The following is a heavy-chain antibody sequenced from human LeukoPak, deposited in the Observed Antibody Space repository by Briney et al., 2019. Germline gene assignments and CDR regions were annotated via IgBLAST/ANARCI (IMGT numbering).Heavy chain of an antibody. CDR1: GYSTSSGYY. V-gene: IGHV4-61*01. D-gene: IGHD3-22*01. J-gene: IGHJ4*02. Sequence: SETLSLTCAVSGYSTSSGYYWSWIRQSPGKGLEWIGYIHSSGRTNCNPSLKSRVTIAVDTSKNQFSLNLRSVTAADTAVYYCARDTYDYGSGYTDYFDSWGRGILVTVSS. CDR3: ARDTYDYGSGYTDYFDS. CDR2: IHSSGRT.